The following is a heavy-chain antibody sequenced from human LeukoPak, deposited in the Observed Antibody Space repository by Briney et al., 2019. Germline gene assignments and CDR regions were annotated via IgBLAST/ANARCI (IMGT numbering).Heavy chain of an antibody. J-gene: IGHJ6*03. CDR2: INHSGST. CDR1: GGSFSGYY. D-gene: IGHD3-3*01. V-gene: IGHV4-34*01. CDR3: ARDTYYDFWSGYYSHYYYYMDV. Sequence: SETLSLTCAVYGGSFSGYYWSWIRQPPGKGLEWIGGINHSGSTNYNPSLKSRVTISVDTSKNQFSLKLSSVTAADTAVYYCARDTYYDFWSGYYSHYYYYMDVWGKGTTVTVSS.